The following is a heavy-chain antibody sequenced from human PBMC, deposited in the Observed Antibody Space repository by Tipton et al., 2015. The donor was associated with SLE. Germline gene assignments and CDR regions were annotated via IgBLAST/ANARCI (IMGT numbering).Heavy chain of an antibody. Sequence: LSLTCTVSGGSISNYYWSWVRQAPGKGLEWVANIKQDGSEKYYVDSVKGRFTISRDNAKNSLYLQMNSLRAEDTAVYYCARDTPVPGYWGQGTLVTVSS. CDR2: IKQDGSEK. CDR3: ARDTPVPGY. CDR1: GGSISNYY. V-gene: IGHV3-7*01. J-gene: IGHJ4*02. D-gene: IGHD3-10*01.